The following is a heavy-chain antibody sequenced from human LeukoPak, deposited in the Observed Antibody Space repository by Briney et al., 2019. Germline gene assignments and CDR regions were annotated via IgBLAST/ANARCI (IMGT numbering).Heavy chain of an antibody. CDR2: ISGSGGST. CDR1: GFTFSNYA. Sequence: GGSLRLSCAASGFTFSNYAMSWVRQAPGKGLEWVSAISGSGGSTYYADSVKGRFTISRDNSKNTLYLQMNSLRAEDTAVYYCAKSSFHYYGSGSNYWGQGTLVTVSS. CDR3: AKSSFHYYGSGSNY. V-gene: IGHV3-23*01. J-gene: IGHJ4*02. D-gene: IGHD3-10*01.